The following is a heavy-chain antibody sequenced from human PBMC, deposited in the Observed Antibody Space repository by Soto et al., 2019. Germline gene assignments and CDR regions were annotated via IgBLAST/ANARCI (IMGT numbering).Heavy chain of an antibody. D-gene: IGHD6-6*01. V-gene: IGHV3-21*06. CDR3: ARPEYSSSSYXMDF. J-gene: IGHJ6*02. CDR2: ISSSGGRV. CDR1: EFTFSTYS. Sequence: GGSLRLSCAASEFTFSTYSMNWVRQAPGKGLEWVSSISSSGGRVYYADSVKGRFTISRDNAKNSLYLQMNSLRDEDTAVYYCARPEYSSSSYXMDFWGQATTVTVSS.